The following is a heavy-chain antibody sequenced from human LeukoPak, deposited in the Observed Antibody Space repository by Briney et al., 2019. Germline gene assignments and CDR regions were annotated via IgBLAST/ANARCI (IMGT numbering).Heavy chain of an antibody. CDR3: ARDRGQDDPIDI. CDR2: IWHDGSVL. D-gene: IGHD3-10*01. J-gene: IGHJ4*02. CDR1: GFTLRSYG. Sequence: GGSLTLSCAASGFTLRSYGMHWVRQAPGEGLEWVAVIWHDGSVLDYSESVKGRFTVSRDNRKNTLYLQMDSLRVEDTAVYYCARDRGQDDPIDIWGQGTLVTVSS. V-gene: IGHV3-33*01.